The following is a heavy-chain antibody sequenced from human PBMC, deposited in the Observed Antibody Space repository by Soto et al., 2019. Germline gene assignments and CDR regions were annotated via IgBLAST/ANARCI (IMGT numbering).Heavy chain of an antibody. CDR1: GYTFTSYG. V-gene: IGHV1-18*04. CDR2: ISAYNGNT. D-gene: IGHD2-15*01. J-gene: IGHJ6*02. Sequence: ASVKVSCKASGYTFTSYGISWVRQAPGQGLDWMGWISAYNGNTKYAQDLQGRVTMTTDTSTSTAYMELRSLRSDDTAMYYCARFSGGSSNTSYFYYGMDVWGQGTTVTVSS. CDR3: ARFSGGSSNTSYFYYGMDV.